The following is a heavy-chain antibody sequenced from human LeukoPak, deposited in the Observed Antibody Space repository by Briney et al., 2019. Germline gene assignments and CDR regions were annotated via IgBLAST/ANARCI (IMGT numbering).Heavy chain of an antibody. J-gene: IGHJ5*02. CDR1: GGTFISYA. CDR2: IIPIFGTA. V-gene: IGHV1-69*06. D-gene: IGHD6-13*01. CDR3: ARDGGEAAAGTYGWFDP. Sequence: GASVKVSCKASGGTFISYAISWVRQAPGQGLEWMGGIIPIFGTANYAQKFQGRVTITADKSTSTAYMELSSLRSEDTAVYYCARDGGEAAAGTYGWFDPWGQGTLVTVSS.